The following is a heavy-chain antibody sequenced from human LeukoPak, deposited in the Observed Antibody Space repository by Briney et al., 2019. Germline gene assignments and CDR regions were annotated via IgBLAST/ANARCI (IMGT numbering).Heavy chain of an antibody. CDR3: ERYAAS. J-gene: IGHJ5*02. CDR1: GFTFSSYA. V-gene: IGHV3-30*04. D-gene: IGHD2-15*01. Sequence: GRSLRLSCAASGFTFSSYAMHWVRQAPGKGLEWVAVISYDGSNKYYADSVKGRFTISRDNSKNTLYLQMNSLRAEDTAVYYCERYAASWGQGTLVTVSS. CDR2: ISYDGSNK.